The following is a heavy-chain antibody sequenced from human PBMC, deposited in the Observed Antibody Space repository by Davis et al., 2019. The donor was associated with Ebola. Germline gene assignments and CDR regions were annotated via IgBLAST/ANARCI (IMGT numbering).Heavy chain of an antibody. Sequence: PGGSLRLSCTASGFTFSNHCMHWVRQAPGKGLEWVAFIWSDGGNKYYAESVQGRFTISRDNSKSTLFLQMDSVGDDDTDIYYCATEMEVTKPYDHWGQGTLVTVSS. CDR2: IWSDGGNK. V-gene: IGHV3-30*02. CDR1: GFTFSNHC. D-gene: IGHD1-1*01. J-gene: IGHJ4*02. CDR3: ATEMEVTKPYDH.